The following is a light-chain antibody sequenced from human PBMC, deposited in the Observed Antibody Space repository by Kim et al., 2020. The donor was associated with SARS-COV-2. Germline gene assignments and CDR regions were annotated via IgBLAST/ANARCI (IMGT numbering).Light chain of an antibody. CDR2: GAS. V-gene: IGKV3-20*01. CDR1: QSVSSNY. Sequence: TPGERATLSCRASQSVSSNYLAWAQQKPGQAPRLLIYGASSRANGIPDRFRGSGSGADFTLTISRLEPEDFAVYYCQQYGRTPLTFGPGTKVDIK. CDR3: QQYGRTPLT. J-gene: IGKJ3*01.